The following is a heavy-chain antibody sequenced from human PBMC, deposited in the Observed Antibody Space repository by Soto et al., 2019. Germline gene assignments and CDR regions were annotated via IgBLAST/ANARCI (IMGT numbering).Heavy chain of an antibody. Sequence: ASVKVSCKASGYTFTSYGISWVRHAPGQGLEWMGWIHPSNGGTTYAQKFQGWVTMTRDTSTSTAYMDLSSLTSEDTAVYYCATGEYSRSGGPDFVWDPWGQGTLVTVTS. CDR3: ATGEYSRSGGPDFVWDP. V-gene: IGHV1-2*04. D-gene: IGHD3-16*01. CDR2: IHPSNGGT. J-gene: IGHJ5*02. CDR1: GYTFTSYG.